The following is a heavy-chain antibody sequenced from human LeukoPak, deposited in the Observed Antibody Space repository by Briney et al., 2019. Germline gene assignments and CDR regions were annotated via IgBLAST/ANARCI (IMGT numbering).Heavy chain of an antibody. J-gene: IGHJ5*02. CDR2: VYYSGST. Sequence: SETLSLTCGVSGGSINSGYYYWGWIRQPPGKGLEWIGSVYYSGSTYYNAPLKSRVTISVDTSKNQFSLKLSAVTAADTAMYYCARKGGGQLVNTRRWFDPWGQGTLVTVSS. V-gene: IGHV4-39*07. CDR3: ARKGGGQLVNTRRWFDP. D-gene: IGHD6-13*01. CDR1: GGSINSGYYY.